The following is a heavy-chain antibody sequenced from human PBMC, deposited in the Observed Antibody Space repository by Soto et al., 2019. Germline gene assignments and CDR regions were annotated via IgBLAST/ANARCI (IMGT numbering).Heavy chain of an antibody. Sequence: QLQLQESGSGLVKPSQTLSLTCAVSGASISSGGSSWTWIRQAPGTVLEWIGSIYLSGITNYNLSLKSRVTISVDKSQKRFSLSLSFVTAADTAVYYCARGLAVLGSYGLDVWGQGTKVTVSS. D-gene: IGHD3-10*01. CDR2: IYLSGIT. V-gene: IGHV4-30-2*01. J-gene: IGHJ6*02. CDR1: GASISSGGSS. CDR3: ARGLAVLGSYGLDV.